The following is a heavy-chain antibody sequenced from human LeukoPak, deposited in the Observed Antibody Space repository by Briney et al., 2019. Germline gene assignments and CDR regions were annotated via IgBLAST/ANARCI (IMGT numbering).Heavy chain of an antibody. CDR3: ARERGDYGDYGVRGAFDI. V-gene: IGHV4-34*01. Sequence: SETLSLTCAVYGGSFSGYYWSWIRQPPGKGLEWIGEINHSGSTNYNPSLKSRVTISVDTSKNQFSLKLSSVTAADTAVYYCARERGDYGDYGVRGAFDIWGQGTMVTVSS. CDR1: GGSFSGYY. J-gene: IGHJ3*02. D-gene: IGHD4-17*01. CDR2: INHSGST.